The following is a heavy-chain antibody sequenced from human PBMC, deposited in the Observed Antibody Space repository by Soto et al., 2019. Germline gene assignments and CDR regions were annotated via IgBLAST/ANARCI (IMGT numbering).Heavy chain of an antibody. CDR3: ASSNYDSSGYPYDYYYYYGMDV. CDR1: GFTFSDYY. CDR2: ITSSGTYT. J-gene: IGHJ6*02. V-gene: IGHV3-11*06. D-gene: IGHD3-22*01. Sequence: PGGSLRLSCSLSGFTFSDYYMSWIRQAPGKGLEWISYITSSGTYTMYADSVKGRFTISRDNARNSLYLQMNNLRAEDTAVYYCASSNYDSSGYPYDYYYYYGMDVWGQGTTVTVSS.